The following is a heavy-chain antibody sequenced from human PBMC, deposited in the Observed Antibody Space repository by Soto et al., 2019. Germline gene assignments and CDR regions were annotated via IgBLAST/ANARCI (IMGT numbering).Heavy chain of an antibody. J-gene: IGHJ6*03. CDR3: ARGSWDDVSGHYYMDV. D-gene: IGHD1-1*01. CDR2: TYYKSKWYY. CDR1: GDSVSSNSAG. V-gene: IGHV6-1*01. Sequence: SQTLSLTCDISGDSVSSNSAGWNWIRQTPSRDLEWLGRTYYKSKWYYTYAASVKSRITVSPDTSKNQFSLQLTSVTPEDTAFYYCARGSWDDVSGHYYMDVWDKGTTVTVSS.